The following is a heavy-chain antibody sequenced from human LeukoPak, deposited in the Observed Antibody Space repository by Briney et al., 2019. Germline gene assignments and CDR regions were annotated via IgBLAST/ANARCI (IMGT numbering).Heavy chain of an antibody. Sequence: PGGSLRLSCAASGFSFRSYSMNWVRQAPGKGLEWVSSISSSSSYIYYADSVKGRFTISRDNAKKSVYLHMSSLRAEDTALYYCARLSAYYYGSYFYYYMDVWGKGTTVTVSS. J-gene: IGHJ6*03. CDR1: GFSFRSYS. CDR2: ISSSSSYI. CDR3: ARLSAYYYGSYFYYYMDV. V-gene: IGHV3-21*01. D-gene: IGHD3-10*01.